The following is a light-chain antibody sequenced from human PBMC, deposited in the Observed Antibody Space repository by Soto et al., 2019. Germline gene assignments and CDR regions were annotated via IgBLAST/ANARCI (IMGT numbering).Light chain of an antibody. CDR1: SSDVGGYNY. J-gene: IGLJ1*01. V-gene: IGLV2-8*01. CDR3: SSYAGSNTHP. CDR2: EVS. Sequence: QSALTQPPSASGSPGQSVTISCTGTSSDVGGYNYVSWYQQHPGKAPKLMIYEVSKRPSGVPDRFSGSKSGNTASLTVSGLQAEDEADYYCSSYAGSNTHPFGTGTKLTVL.